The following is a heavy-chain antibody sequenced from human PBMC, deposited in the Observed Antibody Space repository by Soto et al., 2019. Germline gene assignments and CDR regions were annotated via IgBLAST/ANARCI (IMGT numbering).Heavy chain of an antibody. CDR2: IYPGDSDT. CDR3: ARSLSTCSGGSCYPGAFDI. CDR1: GYSFTSYW. J-gene: IGHJ3*02. D-gene: IGHD2-15*01. Sequence: GESLKTSCKGSGYSFTSYWIGWVGQMPGKGLEWMGIIYPGDSDTRYSPSFQGQVTISADKSISTAYLQWSSLKASDTAMYYCARSLSTCSGGSCYPGAFDIWGQGTMVTVSS. V-gene: IGHV5-51*01.